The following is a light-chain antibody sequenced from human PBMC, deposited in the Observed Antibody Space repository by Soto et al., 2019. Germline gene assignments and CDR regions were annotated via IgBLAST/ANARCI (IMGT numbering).Light chain of an antibody. J-gene: IGLJ3*02. CDR2: EGS. V-gene: IGLV2-23*01. Sequence: QSALTQPASVSGSPGQSITISCTGTSSDVGSYNLVSWYQHHPGKAPKLMIYEGSKRPSGVSNRFSGSKSGNTASLTISGLQAEDEADYYCCSYAGDSSWVFGGGTKVTVL. CDR3: CSYAGDSSWV. CDR1: SSDVGSYNL.